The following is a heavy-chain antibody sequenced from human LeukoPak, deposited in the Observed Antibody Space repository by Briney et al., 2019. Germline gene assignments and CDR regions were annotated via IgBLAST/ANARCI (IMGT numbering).Heavy chain of an antibody. J-gene: IGHJ6*03. CDR1: GGSISSYY. D-gene: IGHD3-3*01. V-gene: IGHV4-59*01. Sequence: KPSETLSLTCTVPGGSISSYYWSWIRQPPGKGLEWIGYIYYSGSTNYNPSLKSRVTISVDTSKNQFSLKLSSVTAADTAVYYCARLVTIFGVVILYMDVWGKGTTVTVSS. CDR3: ARLVTIFGVVILYMDV. CDR2: IYYSGST.